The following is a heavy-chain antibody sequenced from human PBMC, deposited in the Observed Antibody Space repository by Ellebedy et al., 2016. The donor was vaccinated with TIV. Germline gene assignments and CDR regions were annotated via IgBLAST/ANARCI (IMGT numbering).Heavy chain of an antibody. V-gene: IGHV1-2*02. Sequence: AASVKVSCKASGYTFTDYYMHWVRQAPGQGLEWMGWINPNSGATKYAQIFQGRVTMTRDTSISTSYMELSRLRSDDTAVYYCARGAPIVGGAFDIWGQGTTVTVSS. CDR2: INPNSGAT. CDR3: ARGAPIVGGAFDI. D-gene: IGHD1-26*01. CDR1: GYTFTDYY. J-gene: IGHJ3*02.